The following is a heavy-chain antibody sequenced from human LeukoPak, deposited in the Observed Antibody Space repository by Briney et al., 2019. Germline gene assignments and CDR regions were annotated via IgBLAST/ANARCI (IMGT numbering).Heavy chain of an antibody. V-gene: IGHV3-23*01. CDR3: AKLMRHMTEDVYDL. J-gene: IGHJ3*01. CDR1: GFTFNIYA. Sequence: GGSLRLSCAASGFTFNIYAMSWVRQAPGKGLEWVSTISGSGGNTYYADSVKGRFTISRDNSKNTLYLQMNSLRAEDTALYYCAKLMRHMTEDVYDLWGHGTMVTVSS. CDR2: ISGSGGNT. D-gene: IGHD2-21*01.